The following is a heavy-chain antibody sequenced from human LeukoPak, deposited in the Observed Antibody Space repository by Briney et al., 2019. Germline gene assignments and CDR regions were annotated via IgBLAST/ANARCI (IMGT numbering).Heavy chain of an antibody. Sequence: GSPRLSCAASGFMFSDYFMSWIRQAPGKELEWISYISSNSKYTKYADSVRRRFTISRDNAKKSLYLQMNSLRAEDTAVYYCARDNGNKYYFDYWGQGTLVTVPS. D-gene: IGHD2-8*01. CDR2: ISSNSKYT. CDR1: GFMFSDYF. J-gene: IGHJ4*02. CDR3: ARDNGNKYYFDY. V-gene: IGHV3-11*05.